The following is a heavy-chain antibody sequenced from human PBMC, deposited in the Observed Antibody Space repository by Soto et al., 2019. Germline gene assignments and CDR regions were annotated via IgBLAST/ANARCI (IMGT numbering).Heavy chain of an antibody. D-gene: IGHD2-2*01. CDR2: IYYSGST. Sequence: QVQLQESGPGLVKPSETLSLTCTVSGGSISSYYWSWIRQPPGKGLEWIGYIYYSGSTNYNPSLKSRVPISVDTSKNQFSLQLSSVTAADTAVYYCARHVPYCSDTSHCAYGMDVWGQGTTVTVSS. J-gene: IGHJ6*02. CDR1: GGSISSYY. V-gene: IGHV4-59*08. CDR3: ARHVPYCSDTSHCAYGMDV.